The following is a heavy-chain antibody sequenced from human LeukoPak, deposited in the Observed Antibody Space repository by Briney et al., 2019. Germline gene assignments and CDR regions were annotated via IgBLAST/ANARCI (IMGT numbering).Heavy chain of an antibody. D-gene: IGHD1-1*01. J-gene: IGHJ4*03. CDR3: ARGPTISETGYFDY. Sequence: PSETLSLTCAVSGRSFSAYYWSWIRQSPGKGLEWIAEINHRGDTNYNPSVKSRVSISVDTSKNQFSLKVTSLTAADTAVYYCARGPTISETGYFDYWGQGTLVTVSS. CDR1: GRSFSAYY. CDR2: INHRGDT. V-gene: IGHV4-34*01.